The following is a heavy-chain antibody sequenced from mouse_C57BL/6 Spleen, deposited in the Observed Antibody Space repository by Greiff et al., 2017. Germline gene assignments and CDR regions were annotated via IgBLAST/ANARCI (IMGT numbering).Heavy chain of an antibody. D-gene: IGHD2-5*01. J-gene: IGHJ1*03. CDR3: ARQMDYCSNYDWYFDV. V-gene: IGHV5-15*01. CDR1: GFTFSDYG. CDR2: ISNLAYSI. Sequence: DVMLVESGGGLVQPGGSLKLSCAASGFTFSDYGMAWVRQAPRKGPEWVAFISNLAYSIYYADTVTGRFTLSRENAKNTLYLEMSSLRSEDTAMYYCARQMDYCSNYDWYFDVWGTGTTVTVSS.